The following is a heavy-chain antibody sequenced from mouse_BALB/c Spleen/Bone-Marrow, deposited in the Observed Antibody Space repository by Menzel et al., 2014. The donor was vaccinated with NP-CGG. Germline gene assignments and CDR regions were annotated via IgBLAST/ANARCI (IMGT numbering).Heavy chain of an antibody. V-gene: IGHV1-7*01. CDR2: INPSTGYT. CDR3: ARYPYYDYDGFAY. CDR1: GYTFTSYW. J-gene: IGHJ3*01. Sequence: VQLQQSGAVLAKPGASVKMSCKASGYTFTSYWMHWVKQRPGQGLEWIGYINPSTGYTEYNQKFKDKATLTADKSSSTAYMQLSSLTSEDSAVYYLARYPYYDYDGFAYWGQGTLVTVSA. D-gene: IGHD2-4*01.